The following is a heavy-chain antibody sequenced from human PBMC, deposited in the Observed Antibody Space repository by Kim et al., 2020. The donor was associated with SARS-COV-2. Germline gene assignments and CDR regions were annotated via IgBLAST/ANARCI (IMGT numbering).Heavy chain of an antibody. CDR3: ARADCSSTSCYVYYYYGMDV. CDR1: GFTFSSYW. V-gene: IGHV3-74*01. J-gene: IGHJ6*02. Sequence: GGSLRLSCAASGFTFSSYWMHWVRQAPGKGLVWVSRINSDGSSTSYADSVKGRFTISRDNAKNTLYLQMNSLRAEDTAVYYCARADCSSTSCYVYYYYGMDVWGQGTTVTVSS. CDR2: INSDGSST. D-gene: IGHD2-2*01.